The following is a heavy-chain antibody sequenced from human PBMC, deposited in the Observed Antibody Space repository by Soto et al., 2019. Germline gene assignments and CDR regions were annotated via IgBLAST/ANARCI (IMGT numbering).Heavy chain of an antibody. J-gene: IGHJ4*02. CDR3: ARGMTTVTTFDY. Sequence: SETLSLPCTVSGGSIRSSSYYWGWIRQPPGKGLEWIGSIYYSGSTYYNPSLKSRVTISVDRSKNQISLKLSSVTAADMAVYYCARGMTTVTTFDYWGQGTLVTVSS. CDR2: IYYSGST. CDR1: GGSIRSSSYY. V-gene: IGHV4-39*07. D-gene: IGHD4-17*01.